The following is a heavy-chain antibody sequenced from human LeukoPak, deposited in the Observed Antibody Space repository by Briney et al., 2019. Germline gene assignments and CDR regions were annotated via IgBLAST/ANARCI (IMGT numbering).Heavy chain of an antibody. Sequence: PGGSLRLSWTASKFTFSNYGMQWVRQAPGKGLEWVAVVSSDGGTKYYADSVKGRFTISRDNSRNTMYLQVDSLRAEDTAGYYCAKEYDSGGYGANVDYWGEGSLVTVSS. D-gene: IGHD3-10*01. J-gene: IGHJ4*02. CDR1: KFTFSNYG. CDR3: AKEYDSGGYGANVDY. CDR2: VSSDGGTK. V-gene: IGHV3-30*18.